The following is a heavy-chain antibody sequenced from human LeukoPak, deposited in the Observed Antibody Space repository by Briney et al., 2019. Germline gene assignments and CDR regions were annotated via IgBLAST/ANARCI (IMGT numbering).Heavy chain of an antibody. D-gene: IGHD3-3*01. CDR1: GYTFTSYA. J-gene: IGHJ5*02. CDR2: INPNSGGT. Sequence: GASVKVSCKASGYTFTSYAMNWVRQAPGQGLEWMGWINPNSGGTNYAQKFQGRVTMTRDTSISTAYMELSRLRSDDTAVYYCARASDFWTDWFDPWGQGTLVTVSS. V-gene: IGHV1-2*02. CDR3: ARASDFWTDWFDP.